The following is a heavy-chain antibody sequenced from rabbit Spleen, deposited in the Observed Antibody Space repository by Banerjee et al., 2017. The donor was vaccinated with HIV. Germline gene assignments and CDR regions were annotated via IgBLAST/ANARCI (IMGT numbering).Heavy chain of an antibody. D-gene: IGHD1-1*01. CDR1: GFSFSSGYD. CDR3: TRDDGSGHYIDGYFNL. V-gene: IGHV1S45*01. CDR2: VYTGNGKN. J-gene: IGHJ4*01. Sequence: QEQLVESGGGLVKPGASLTIICTASGFSFSSGYDMSWVRQAPGKGLEWIGFVYTGNGKNYYASWAKGRFSISKTSSTTVTLQMNSLTAADTATYFCTRDDGSGHYIDGYFNLWGPGTLVTVS.